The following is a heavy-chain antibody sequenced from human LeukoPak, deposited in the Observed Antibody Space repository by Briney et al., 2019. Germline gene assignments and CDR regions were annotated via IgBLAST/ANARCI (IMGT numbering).Heavy chain of an antibody. J-gene: IGHJ4*02. V-gene: IGHV3-23*01. CDR3: AKDYRIGYSDHFDY. Sequence: GGSLRLSCVGSGFTFSSRAMSWVRQAPEKGLEWVSGIYESGQTTHYADSVKGRFSISRDNSKNTLYLQMDSLRGEDTAIYYCAKDYRIGYSDHFDYWGQGALVTVSS. CDR2: IYESGQTT. CDR1: GFTFSSRA. D-gene: IGHD2-21*01.